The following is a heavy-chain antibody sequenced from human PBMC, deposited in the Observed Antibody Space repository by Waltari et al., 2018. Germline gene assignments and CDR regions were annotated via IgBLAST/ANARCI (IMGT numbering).Heavy chain of an antibody. CDR3: AREVIPFGGVIVSNWFDP. J-gene: IGHJ5*02. D-gene: IGHD3-16*02. CDR2: IIPIFGTA. V-gene: IGHV1-69*13. CDR1: GGTFSSYA. Sequence: QVKLVQSGAEVKKPGSSVKVSCKASGGTFSSYAISWVRPAPEQGLELMGGIIPIFGTANYAQKFQGRVTITADESTSTAYMALSSLRSEDTAVYYCAREVIPFGGVIVSNWFDPWGQGTLVTVSS.